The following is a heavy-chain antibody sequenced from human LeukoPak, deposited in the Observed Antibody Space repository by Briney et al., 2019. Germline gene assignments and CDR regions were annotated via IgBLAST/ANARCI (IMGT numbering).Heavy chain of an antibody. D-gene: IGHD6-19*01. CDR3: AKGASGWYFDY. J-gene: IGHJ4*02. CDR1: GFTFTFSRFA. V-gene: IGHV3-30-3*01. Sequence: GSLRLSCAASGFTFTFSRFAMHWVRQAPGKGLEWLAVISSDGSNRYYADSVKGRSTLSRDNSEDTLYLQMNSLKPEDTAVYFCAKGASGWYFDYWGQGTLVTVSS. CDR2: ISSDGSNR.